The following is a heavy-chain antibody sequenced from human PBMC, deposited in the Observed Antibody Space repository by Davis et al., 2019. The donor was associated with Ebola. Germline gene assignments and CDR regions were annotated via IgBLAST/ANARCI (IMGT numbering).Heavy chain of an antibody. CDR2: ISYDGSNK. Sequence: GESLKISCAASGFTFSSYWMSWVRQAPGKGLEWVAVISYDGSNKYYADSVKGRFTISRDNSKNTLYLQMNSRRAEDTAVYYCAKDLLRGSGSYFSDYWGQGTLVTVSS. CDR3: AKDLLRGSGSYFSDY. D-gene: IGHD3-10*01. CDR1: GFTFSSYW. V-gene: IGHV3-30*18. J-gene: IGHJ4*02.